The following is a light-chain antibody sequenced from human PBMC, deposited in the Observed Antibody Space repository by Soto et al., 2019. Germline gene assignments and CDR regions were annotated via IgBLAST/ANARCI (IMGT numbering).Light chain of an antibody. Sequence: QSALTQPRSVSGSPGQSVTISCTGTSSDAGGYNYVSWYQQHPGKAPKLMIYDVSKRPSGVPDRFSGSTSGNTASLTISGLQAEDEADYYCCSYAGSYTYVFGTGTKLTVL. CDR3: CSYAGSYTYV. J-gene: IGLJ1*01. V-gene: IGLV2-11*01. CDR2: DVS. CDR1: SSDAGGYNY.